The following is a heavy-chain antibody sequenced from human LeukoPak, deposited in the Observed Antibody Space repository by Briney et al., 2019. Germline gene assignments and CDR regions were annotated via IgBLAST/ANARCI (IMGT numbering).Heavy chain of an antibody. CDR3: AKGYCSGGSCYREGVFDY. D-gene: IGHD2-15*01. CDR1: GFTFSSYG. Sequence: GGSLRLSCAASGFTFSSYGMHWVRQAPGKGLEWVAFIRYDGSNKYYADSVKGRFTISRDNSKNTLYLQMNSLRAEDTAVYYCAKGYCSGGSCYREGVFDYWGQGTLVTVSS. CDR2: IRYDGSNK. V-gene: IGHV3-30*02. J-gene: IGHJ4*02.